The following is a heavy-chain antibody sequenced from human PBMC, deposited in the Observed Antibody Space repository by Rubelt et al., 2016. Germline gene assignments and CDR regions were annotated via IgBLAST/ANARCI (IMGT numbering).Heavy chain of an antibody. CDR1: GFTFTNAW. Sequence: RLSCAVSGFTFTNAWMNWVRQAPGKGLEWVSYISGSGDTTYYADSVRGRFTISRDNAKNTVYLQMNSLRAEDTAVYYCARGRDSGWYYYYDLDVWGQGTTVTVSS. CDR2: ISGSGDTT. D-gene: IGHD6-19*01. J-gene: IGHJ6*02. V-gene: IGHV3-48*04. CDR3: ARGRDSGWYYYYDLDV.